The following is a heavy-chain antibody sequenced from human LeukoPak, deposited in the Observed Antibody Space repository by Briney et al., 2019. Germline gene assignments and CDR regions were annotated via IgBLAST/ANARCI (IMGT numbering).Heavy chain of an antibody. V-gene: IGHV5-51*01. CDR2: IYPGDSDT. D-gene: IGHD5-18*01. CDR1: GYSFTSYW. CDR3: ARRGEAMDPFDY. J-gene: IGHJ4*02. Sequence: PGESLKISCKDSGYSFTSYWIGWVRQMPGKDLEWMGIIYPGDSDTRYSPSFQGQVTISADKSINTAYLQWSSLKASDTAIYYCARRGEAMDPFDYWGQGTLVTVSS.